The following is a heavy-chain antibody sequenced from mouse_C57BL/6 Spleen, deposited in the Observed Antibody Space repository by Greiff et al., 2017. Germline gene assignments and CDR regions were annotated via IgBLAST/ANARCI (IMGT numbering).Heavy chain of an antibody. CDR2: ISSCGSYT. CDR1: GFTFSSYG. D-gene: IGHD3-3*01. Sequence: EVNLVESGGDLVKPGGSLKLSCAASGFTFSSYGMSWVRQTPDKRLEWVATISSCGSYTDYPDSVKGRFTISRDNAKNTRYLQMSRLKSEDTAMYYCAREGLSLNYFDDWGQGTTLTVSS. J-gene: IGHJ2*01. CDR3: AREGLSLNYFDD. V-gene: IGHV5-6*01.